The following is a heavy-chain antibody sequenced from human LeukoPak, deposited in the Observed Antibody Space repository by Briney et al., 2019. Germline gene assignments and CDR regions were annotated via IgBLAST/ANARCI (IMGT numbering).Heavy chain of an antibody. CDR2: ISSSSSYI. J-gene: IGHJ5*02. Sequence: PGGSLRLSCAASGFTFSSYSMNWVRQAPGKGLEWVSSISSSSSYIYYADSVKGRFTISRDNAKNSPYLQMNSLRAEDTAVYYCARDQGGDFWSGYRENWFDPWGQGTLVTVSS. CDR1: GFTFSSYS. D-gene: IGHD3-3*01. V-gene: IGHV3-21*01. CDR3: ARDQGGDFWSGYRENWFDP.